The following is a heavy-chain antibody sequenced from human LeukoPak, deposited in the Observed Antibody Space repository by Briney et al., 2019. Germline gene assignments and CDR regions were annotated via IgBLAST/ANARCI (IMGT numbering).Heavy chain of an antibody. Sequence: PSETLSLTCAVYGGSFSGYYWSWIRQPPGKGLEWIGEINHSGSTNYNPSLKSRVTISVDTSKNQFSLKLSSVIAADTAVYYCARQNYDILTGYFGWFDPWGQGTLVTVSS. V-gene: IGHV4-34*01. CDR2: INHSGST. CDR1: GGSFSGYY. CDR3: ARQNYDILTGYFGWFDP. J-gene: IGHJ5*02. D-gene: IGHD3-9*01.